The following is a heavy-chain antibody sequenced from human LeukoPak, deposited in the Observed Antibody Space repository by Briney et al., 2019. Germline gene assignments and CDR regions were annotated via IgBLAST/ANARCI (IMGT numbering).Heavy chain of an antibody. Sequence: PSETRSLTCTVSGYSISSGYYWGWIRQPPGKGLEWIGSIYHSGSTYYNPSLKSRVTISVDTSKNQFSLKLSSVTAADTAVYYCARRYYGSGSYQIPEYYFDYWGQGTLVTVSS. CDR1: GYSISSGYY. CDR3: ARRYYGSGSYQIPEYYFDY. V-gene: IGHV4-38-2*02. CDR2: IYHSGST. D-gene: IGHD3-10*01. J-gene: IGHJ4*02.